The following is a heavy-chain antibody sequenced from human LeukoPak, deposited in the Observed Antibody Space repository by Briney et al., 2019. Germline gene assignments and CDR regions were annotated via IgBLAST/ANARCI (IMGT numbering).Heavy chain of an antibody. CDR3: ARYYYDSSGYRSGRYFDY. CDR1: GGSISSYY. CDR2: IYCSGST. D-gene: IGHD3-22*01. Sequence: PSETLSLTCTVSGGSISSYYWSWIRQPPGKGLEWVGYIYCSGSTNYNPSLKSRVTISVDTSKNQFSLKLSSVTAADTAVYYCARYYYDSSGYRSGRYFDYWGQGTLVTVSS. V-gene: IGHV4-59*01. J-gene: IGHJ4*02.